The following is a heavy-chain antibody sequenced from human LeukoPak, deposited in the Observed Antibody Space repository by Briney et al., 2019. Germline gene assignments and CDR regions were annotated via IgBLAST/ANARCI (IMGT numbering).Heavy chain of an antibody. V-gene: IGHV3-21*01. Sequence: GGSLRLSCAASGFTFSSYSMNWVRQAPGKGLEWVSSISSSSSYIYYADSVKGRFTISRDNSKNTLYLQMNSLRAEDTAVYYCAKGGFVLMVYATNDFDYWGQGTLVTVSS. CDR3: AKGGFVLMVYATNDFDY. D-gene: IGHD2-8*01. CDR1: GFTFSSYS. CDR2: ISSSSSYI. J-gene: IGHJ4*02.